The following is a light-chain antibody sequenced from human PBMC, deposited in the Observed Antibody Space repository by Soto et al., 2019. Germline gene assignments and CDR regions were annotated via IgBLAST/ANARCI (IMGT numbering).Light chain of an antibody. CDR1: QGISSY. J-gene: IGKJ3*01. CDR3: QQYYNYPLFT. Sequence: AIRMTQSPSSFSASTGDRVTITCRASQGISSYLAWYQQKPGKAPKLLIYAASTLQSGVPSRFSGSGSGTDFTLTISCLQSEDFATYYCQQYYNYPLFTFGPGTKVDIK. V-gene: IGKV1-8*01. CDR2: AAS.